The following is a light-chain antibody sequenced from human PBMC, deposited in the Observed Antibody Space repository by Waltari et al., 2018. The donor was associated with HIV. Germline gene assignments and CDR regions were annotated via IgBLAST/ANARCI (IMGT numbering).Light chain of an antibody. CDR2: GSR. V-gene: IGLV1-40*01. J-gene: IGLJ2*01. CDR1: SSNIGAGYD. CDR3: QSYDSSLSSVV. Sequence: QSVVTQPPSVSGAPGQRVSISCTGSSSNIGAGYDVHWYQQLPGTAPKFVIYGSRNRPSGVPDRFSGSKSGTSASLAITGLQAEDEADYYCQSYDSSLSSVVFGGGTKLTVL.